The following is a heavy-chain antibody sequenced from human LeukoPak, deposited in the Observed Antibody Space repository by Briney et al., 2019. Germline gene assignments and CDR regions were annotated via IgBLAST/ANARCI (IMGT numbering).Heavy chain of an antibody. Sequence: SETLSLTCTVSGGSISSYYWSWIRQPPGKGLEWIGYIYYSGSTNSNPSLKSRVTISVDKSQDQFALKLSSVTAADTAVYYCARNSYSYVGELDYWGQGTLVTVSS. V-gene: IGHV4-59*01. CDR2: IYYSGST. D-gene: IGHD5-18*01. CDR3: ARNSYSYVGELDY. J-gene: IGHJ4*02. CDR1: GGSISSYY.